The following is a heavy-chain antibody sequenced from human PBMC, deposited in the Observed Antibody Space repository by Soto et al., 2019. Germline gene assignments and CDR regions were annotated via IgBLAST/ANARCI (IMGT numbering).Heavy chain of an antibody. V-gene: IGHV4-30-4*01. D-gene: IGHD1-26*01. J-gene: IGHJ4*02. Sequence: QVRLQESGPGLVKPSQTLSLTCIVSGGSISSANYYWSWIRQPPGKGLEWIGYIYYSGSAYYNPSLKSRVTLSLDTSKNQFSLKLSSVTAADTARYDCARDRGGSYPFDSWGQGTLVTVSS. CDR1: GGSISSANYY. CDR3: ARDRGGSYPFDS. CDR2: IYYSGSA.